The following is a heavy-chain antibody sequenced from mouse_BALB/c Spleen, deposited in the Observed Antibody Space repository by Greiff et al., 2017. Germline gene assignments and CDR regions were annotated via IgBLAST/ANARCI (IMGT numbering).Heavy chain of an antibody. V-gene: IGHV1-4*01. CDR3: VPMITTRYWYFDV. CDR2: INPSSGYT. CDR1: GYTFTSYT. Sequence: VQLQQSGAELARPGASVKMSCKASGYTFTSYTIHWVKQRPGQGLEWIGYINPSSGYTNYNQKFKDKATLTADKSSSTAYMQLSSLTSEDSAVYYCVPMITTRYWYFDVWGAGTTVTVSS. J-gene: IGHJ1*01. D-gene: IGHD2-4*01.